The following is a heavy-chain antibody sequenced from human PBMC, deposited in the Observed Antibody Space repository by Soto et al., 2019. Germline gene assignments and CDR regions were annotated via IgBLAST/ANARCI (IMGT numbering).Heavy chain of an antibody. CDR2: ISGRGGSA. D-gene: IGHD3-10*01. CDR3: AKDASAGGYYYYGMDV. V-gene: IGHV3-23*01. CDR1: GFTFSSHS. Sequence: PGGSLRLSCAASGFTFSSHSMSWVRQAPGKGLEWVSTISGRGGSAYYADSVKGRFIISRDNSQNTLYLQMNSLRAEDTAIFYCAKDASAGGYYYYGMDVWGQGTTVTVSS. J-gene: IGHJ6*02.